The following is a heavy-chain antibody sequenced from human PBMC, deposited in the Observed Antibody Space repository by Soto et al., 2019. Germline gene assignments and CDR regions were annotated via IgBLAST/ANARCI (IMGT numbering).Heavy chain of an antibody. CDR1: GGSISSYY. CDR2: IYYSGST. V-gene: IGHV4-59*08. J-gene: IGHJ5*02. Sequence: QVQLQESGPGLVKPSETLSLTCTVSGGSISSYYWSWIRQPPGKGLEWIGYIYYSGSTNYNPSLKSRVTISVDTSKNQSSRKLSSLTAADTAVYYCARHVLLWFEPNWFDPWGQGTLVTVSS. CDR3: ARHVLLWFEPNWFDP. D-gene: IGHD3-10*01.